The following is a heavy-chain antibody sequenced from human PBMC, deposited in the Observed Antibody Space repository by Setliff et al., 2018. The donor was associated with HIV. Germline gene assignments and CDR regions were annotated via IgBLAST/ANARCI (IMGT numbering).Heavy chain of an antibody. Sequence: PSETLSLTCAVSGGSISSSNWWSWVRQPPGKGLEWIGEIYHSGSTNYNPSLKSRVTISVDKSKNQFSLKLRSVTAADTAVYYCARFGGTYSSNYFDFWGQGTLVTVSS. CDR3: ARFGGTYSSNYFDF. V-gene: IGHV4-4*02. J-gene: IGHJ4*02. CDR1: GGSISSSNW. CDR2: IYHSGST. D-gene: IGHD1-26*01.